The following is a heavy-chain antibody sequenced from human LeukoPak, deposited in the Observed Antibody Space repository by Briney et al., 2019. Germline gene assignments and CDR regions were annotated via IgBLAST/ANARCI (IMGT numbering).Heavy chain of an antibody. CDR3: AREPKPSLSDYYYAMDV. J-gene: IGHJ6*02. V-gene: IGHV3-53*01. D-gene: IGHD2-15*01. CDR2: IYTSGNT. CDR1: GLTVSSNY. Sequence: GGSLRLSCAASGLTVSSNYMSWVRQAPGKGLEWVSVIYTSGNTYYADSVKGRFTSSRDNSKNTLYLQMNSLRVDDTAVYYCAREPKPSLSDYYYAMDVWGQGTTVTVSS.